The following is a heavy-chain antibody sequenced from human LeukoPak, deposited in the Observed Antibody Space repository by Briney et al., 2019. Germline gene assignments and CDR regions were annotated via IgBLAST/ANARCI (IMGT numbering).Heavy chain of an antibody. CDR1: GGSISNNSYY. D-gene: IGHD6-19*01. CDR2: IYYSGST. Sequence: SETLSLTCNVSGGSISNNSYYWGWIRQPPGKGLEWIGSIYYSGSTSYNPSLKSRVTVSVDTSKNQFSLKLRSVTAADTAIYYCARDSSTWFWGQGTLVTVSS. CDR3: ARDSSTWF. J-gene: IGHJ4*02. V-gene: IGHV4-39*07.